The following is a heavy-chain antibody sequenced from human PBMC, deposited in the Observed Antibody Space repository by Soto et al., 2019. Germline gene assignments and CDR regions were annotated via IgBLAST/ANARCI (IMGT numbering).Heavy chain of an antibody. CDR3: ARTPTP. CDR1: GGSISSCGYS. V-gene: IGHV4-30-2*01. D-gene: IGHD1-26*01. J-gene: IGHJ5*02. Sequence: PSETLSLTCAVSGGSISSCGYSWSWIRQPPGKGLEWIGYIYHSGSTYYNPSLKSRVTISVDRSKNQFSLKLSSVTAADTAVYYCARTPTPWGQGTLVTVSS. CDR2: IYHSGST.